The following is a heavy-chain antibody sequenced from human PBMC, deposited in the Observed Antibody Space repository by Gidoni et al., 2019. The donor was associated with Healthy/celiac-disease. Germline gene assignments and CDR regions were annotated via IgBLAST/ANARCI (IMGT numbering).Heavy chain of an antibody. V-gene: IGHV3-23*01. CDR2: ISGSGGST. Sequence: EVQLLESGGGLVQPGGSLRRSCVASGFPFSSYAMRWVRQAPGEGLEWVSAISGSGGSTYYADSVKGRFTISRDNSKNTLYLQMNSLRAEDTAVYYCAKDFSIYSGYDYWGQGTLVTVSS. CDR1: GFPFSSYA. CDR3: AKDFSIYSGYDY. J-gene: IGHJ4*02. D-gene: IGHD5-12*01.